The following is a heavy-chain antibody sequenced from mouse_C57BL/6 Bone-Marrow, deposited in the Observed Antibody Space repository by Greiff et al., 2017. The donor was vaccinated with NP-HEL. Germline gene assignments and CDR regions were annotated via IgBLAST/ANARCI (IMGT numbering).Heavy chain of an antibody. V-gene: IGHV1-76*01. CDR2: IYPGSGNT. J-gene: IGHJ3*01. D-gene: IGHD3-2*02. Sequence: VQLQQSGAELVRPGASVKLSCKASGYTFTDYYINWVKQRPGQGLEWIARIYPGSGNTYYNEKFKGKATLTAEKSSSTAYMQLSSLTSEDSAVYFCARSGSGYPFAYWGQGTLVTVSA. CDR1: GYTFTDYY. CDR3: ARSGSGYPFAY.